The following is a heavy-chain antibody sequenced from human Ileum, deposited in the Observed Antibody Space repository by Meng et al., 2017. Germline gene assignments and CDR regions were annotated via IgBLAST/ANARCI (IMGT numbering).Heavy chain of an antibody. CDR2: INPNSGGT. CDR1: GYTFTGYY. J-gene: IGHJ4*02. CDR3: ALVAGDYGGEVY. V-gene: IGHV1-2*06. Sequence: ASVKVSCKASGYTFTGYYMHWVRQAPGQGREGMGRINPNSGGTNYAQKFQGRVTMTRDTSISTAYMELSRLRSDDTAVYYCALVAGDYGGEVYWGQGTLGTVSS. D-gene: IGHD4-17*01.